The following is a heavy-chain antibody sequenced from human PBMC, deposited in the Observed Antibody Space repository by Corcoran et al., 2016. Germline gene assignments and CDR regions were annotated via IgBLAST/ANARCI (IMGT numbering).Heavy chain of an antibody. J-gene: IGHJ6*02. CDR3: GSGAMVRGSPPPGMDV. CDR1: GDSVSSNSAA. Sequence: QVQLQQSGPGLVKPSQTLSLTCAISGDSVSSNSAAWNWIRQSPSRGLEWLGRTYYRSKWYNDYAVSVKSRITINPDTSKNQFSLQLNSVTPEDTALYFCGSGAMVRGSPPPGMDVWGQGTTVTVSS. V-gene: IGHV6-1*01. D-gene: IGHD3-10*01. CDR2: TYYRSKWYN.